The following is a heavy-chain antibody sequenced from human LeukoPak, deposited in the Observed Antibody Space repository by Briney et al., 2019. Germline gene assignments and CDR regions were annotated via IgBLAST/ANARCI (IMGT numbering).Heavy chain of an antibody. V-gene: IGHV3-7*01. J-gene: IGHJ4*02. D-gene: IGHD1-26*01. CDR3: ARDNGGATPHFDY. CDR1: GFTFSSYW. CDR2: IKQDGSEK. Sequence: QPGGSLRLSCAASGFTFSSYWMSWVRQAPGKGLEWVANIKQDGSEKYYVDSVKGRFTISRDNAKNSLYLQMNSLRAEDTAVYYXARDNGGATPHFDYWGQGTLVAVSS.